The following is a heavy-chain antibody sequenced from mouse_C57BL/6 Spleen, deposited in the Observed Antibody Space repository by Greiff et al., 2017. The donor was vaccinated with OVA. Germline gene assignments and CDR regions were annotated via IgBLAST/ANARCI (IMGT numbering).Heavy chain of an antibody. CDR3: ERGSYSNQYDFDY. V-gene: IGHV1-80*01. J-gene: IGHJ2*01. CDR2: IYPGDGDT. Sequence: QVQLQQSGAELVKPGASVKISCKASGYAFSSYWMNWVEQRPGKGLEWIGQIYPGDGDTNYNGKFKGKATLTADKSSSTAYIQLSSLTSKDSAVYFCERGSYSNQYDFDYWGEGTTLTVSS. D-gene: IGHD2-5*01. CDR1: GYAFSSYW.